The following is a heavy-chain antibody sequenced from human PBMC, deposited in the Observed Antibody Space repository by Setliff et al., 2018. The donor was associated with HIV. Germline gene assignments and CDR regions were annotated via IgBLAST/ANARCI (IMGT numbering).Heavy chain of an antibody. CDR1: GGSINSGGYY. J-gene: IGHJ4*02. D-gene: IGHD3-3*01. V-gene: IGHV4-61*02. CDR3: ARSIVPVASGYYYFEY. CDR2: IYTSGLT. Sequence: SLTCTVSGGSINSGGYYWVWIRQPALKGLEWIGRIYTSGLTNYNPSLKSRVTISVDTSKNQFSLRLSSVAAGDTAVYYCARSIVPVASGYYYFEYWGQGTLVTVSS.